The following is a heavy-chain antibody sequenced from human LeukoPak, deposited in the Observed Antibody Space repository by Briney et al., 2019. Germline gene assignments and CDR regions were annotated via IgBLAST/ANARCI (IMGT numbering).Heavy chain of an antibody. D-gene: IGHD4-23*01. V-gene: IGHV3-21*01. CDR2: ISSSSSYI. CDR1: GFTFSSYS. Sequence: GGSLRLSCAASGFTFSSYSMNWVRQAPGKGLEWVSSISSSSSYIYYADSVKGRFTISRDNAKNSLYLQMNSLRAEDTAVYYCARDWDGYGGFIDYWGQGTLVTVSS. J-gene: IGHJ4*02. CDR3: ARDWDGYGGFIDY.